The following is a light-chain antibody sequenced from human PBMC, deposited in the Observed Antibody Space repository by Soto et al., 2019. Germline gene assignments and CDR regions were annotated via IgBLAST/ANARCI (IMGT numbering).Light chain of an antibody. J-gene: IGKJ2*01. CDR3: QQYNNWPPTT. CDR2: GAS. CDR1: QTVSTK. Sequence: EVLMTQSPATLSVSPGEKVTLSCRASQTVSTKLAWYQQKPGQAPRLLIYGASTRAPGVPAKFSGSGSGTEFSLTITSLQSEDFGIYYCQQYNNWPPTTFGQGTKLEIK. V-gene: IGKV3-15*01.